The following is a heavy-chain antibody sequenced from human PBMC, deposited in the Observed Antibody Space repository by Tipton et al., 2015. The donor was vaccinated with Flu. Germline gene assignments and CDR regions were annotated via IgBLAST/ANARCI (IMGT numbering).Heavy chain of an antibody. D-gene: IGHD2-21*02. CDR3: AKEAFALTVTGGMDV. CDR1: GFTFRSYG. Sequence: QLVQSGGGVVQPGRSLRLSCAASGFTFRSYGMHWVRQAPGKGLEWVAVISYDGSNKYYADSVKGRFTISRDNSKNTLYLQMNSLRIEDTAVYDCAKEAFALTVTGGMDVWGQGTTVTVSS. V-gene: IGHV3-30*18. J-gene: IGHJ6*02. CDR2: ISYDGSNK.